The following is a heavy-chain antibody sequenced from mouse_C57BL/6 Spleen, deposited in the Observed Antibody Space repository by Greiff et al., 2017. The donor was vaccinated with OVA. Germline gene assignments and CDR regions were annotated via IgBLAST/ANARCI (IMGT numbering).Heavy chain of an antibody. CDR1: GYTFTGYW. J-gene: IGHJ2*01. Sequence: QVQLQQSGAELMKPGASVKLSCKATGYTFTGYWMEWVKQRPGHGLEWIGEILPGSGSTNYNEKFKGKATFTADTSSNTAYMQLSSLTTEDSAIYYCARTAQLGLQGTFFDYWGQGTTLTVSS. V-gene: IGHV1-9*01. CDR3: ARTAQLGLQGTFFDY. D-gene: IGHD3-1*01. CDR2: ILPGSGST.